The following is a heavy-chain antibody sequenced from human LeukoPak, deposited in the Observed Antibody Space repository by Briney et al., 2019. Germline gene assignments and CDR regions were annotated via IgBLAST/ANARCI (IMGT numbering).Heavy chain of an antibody. Sequence: SETLSLTCTVSGGSISSSSYYWGWIRQPPGKGLEWIGSIYYSGSTYYNPSLKSRVTISVDTSKNQFSLKLSSVTAADTAVYYCARKPRNSPLSNYFDYWGQGTLVTVSS. V-gene: IGHV4-39*07. J-gene: IGHJ4*02. CDR3: ARKPRNSPLSNYFDY. CDR2: IYYSGST. CDR1: GGSISSSSYY. D-gene: IGHD1/OR15-1a*01.